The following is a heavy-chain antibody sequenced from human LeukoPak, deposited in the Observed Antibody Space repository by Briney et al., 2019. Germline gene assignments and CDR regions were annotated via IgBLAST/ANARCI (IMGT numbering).Heavy chain of an antibody. CDR1: GFTFSSYA. CDR2: ISGSGGST. V-gene: IGHV3-23*01. D-gene: IGHD6-19*01. Sequence: QPGGSLRLSCAASGFTFSSYAMSWVRQAPGKGLKWVSAISGSGGSTYYAGSVKGRFTISRDNSKNTLYLQMNSLRAEDTAVYYCAKDLIAVAGRDYWGQGTLVTVSS. J-gene: IGHJ4*02. CDR3: AKDLIAVAGRDY.